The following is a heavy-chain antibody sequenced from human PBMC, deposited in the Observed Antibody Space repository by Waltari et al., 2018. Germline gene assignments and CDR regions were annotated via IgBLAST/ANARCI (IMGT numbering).Heavy chain of an antibody. Sequence: QVTLKESGPALVKPTQTLTLTCTFSGFSLSTSGMRVSWIRQPPGKALEWLARIDWDDDKFYRTSLKTRLTISKDTSKNQVVLTMTNMDPVDTATYYCARTGDGYFDLWGRGTLVTVSS. CDR1: GFSLSTSGMR. D-gene: IGHD7-27*01. CDR3: ARTGDGYFDL. J-gene: IGHJ2*01. V-gene: IGHV2-70*04. CDR2: IDWDDDK.